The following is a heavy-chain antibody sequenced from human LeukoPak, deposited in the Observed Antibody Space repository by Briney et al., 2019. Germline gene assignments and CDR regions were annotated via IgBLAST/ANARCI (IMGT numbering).Heavy chain of an antibody. CDR2: ISSNGGST. J-gene: IGHJ3*02. V-gene: IGHV3-64*01. CDR3: ARVQQQLVAFDI. CDR1: GFTFSGSA. D-gene: IGHD6-13*01. Sequence: GGSLRLSCAASGFTFSGSAMHWVRQAPGKGLEYVSAISSNGGSTYYANSVKGRFTISRDNSKNTLYLQMGSLRAEDMAVYYCARVQQQLVAFDIWGQGTMVTVSS.